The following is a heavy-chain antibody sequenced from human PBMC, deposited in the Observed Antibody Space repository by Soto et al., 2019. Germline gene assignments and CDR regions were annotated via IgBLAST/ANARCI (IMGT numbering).Heavy chain of an antibody. J-gene: IGHJ6*02. D-gene: IGHD6-13*01. CDR2: IFSNDEK. V-gene: IGHV2-26*01. CDR1: GFSLSNARMG. Sequence: QVTLKESGPVLVKPTETLTLTCTVSGFSLSNARMGVSWIRQPPGKALEWLAHIFSNDEKSYSTSLKSRLTISKDTSKSQVVLTMTNMDPVDTATYYGARISPFAAAVPPHDYYYYGMDVWGQGTTVTVSS. CDR3: ARISPFAAAVPPHDYYYYGMDV.